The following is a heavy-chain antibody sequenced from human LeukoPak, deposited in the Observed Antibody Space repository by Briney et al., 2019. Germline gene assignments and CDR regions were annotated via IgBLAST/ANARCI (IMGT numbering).Heavy chain of an antibody. J-gene: IGHJ4*02. Sequence: GESLRLSCAASGFTFTTYWMSWVRQAPGKGLEWVANIKQDGSEKYYVDSVKGRFTISRDNAKNSLYLQMNSLRAEDTAVYYCARDYGEYHYDSSGYSADWGQGTLVTVSS. V-gene: IGHV3-7*01. CDR2: IKQDGSEK. CDR1: GFTFTTYW. CDR3: ARDYGEYHYDSSGYSAD. D-gene: IGHD3-22*01.